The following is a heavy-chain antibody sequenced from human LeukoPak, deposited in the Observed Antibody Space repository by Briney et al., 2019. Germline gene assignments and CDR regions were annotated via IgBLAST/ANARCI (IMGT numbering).Heavy chain of an antibody. J-gene: IGHJ4*02. CDR2: ISISGGGT. V-gene: IGHV3-23*01. CDR3: AKSTQSDN. CDR1: GFTYNGYG. Sequence: GGSLRLSCAASGFTYNGYGMSWVRQAPGKGLEWVSAISISGGGTYYADSVKGRFTISRDNSKNTLYLQMNSLRAEDTAVYYCAKSTQSDNWGQGTLVTVSS.